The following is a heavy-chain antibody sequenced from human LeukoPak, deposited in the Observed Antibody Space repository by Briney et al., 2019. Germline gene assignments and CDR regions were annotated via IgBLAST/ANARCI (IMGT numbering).Heavy chain of an antibody. D-gene: IGHD6-13*01. CDR2: IYPGDSDT. V-gene: IGHV5-51*01. J-gene: IGHJ6*02. Sequence: GESLKISCKGSGYSFTSYWIGWVRQMPGKGLEGMGIIYPGDSDTRYSPSLQGQVTISADKYISTAYLQWSSLKASDTAMYYCARWYSSSWYRMDVWGQGTTVTVSS. CDR1: GYSFTSYW. CDR3: ARWYSSSWYRMDV.